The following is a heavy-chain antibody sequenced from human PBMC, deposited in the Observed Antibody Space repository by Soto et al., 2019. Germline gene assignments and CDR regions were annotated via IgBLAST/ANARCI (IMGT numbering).Heavy chain of an antibody. CDR2: MSGTGGST. Sequence: EVQLLESGGGLVQPGRSLRLSCAASGFTFSSYAMNWVRQAPGKGLEWVSAMSGTGGSTYYADSVKGRFTISRDNSKNTLYLQMNSLRVEDTAVFYCATAGFSSGWSPSYFDYWGQGTLVTVSS. CDR1: GFTFSSYA. CDR3: ATAGFSSGWSPSYFDY. J-gene: IGHJ4*02. D-gene: IGHD6-19*01. V-gene: IGHV3-23*01.